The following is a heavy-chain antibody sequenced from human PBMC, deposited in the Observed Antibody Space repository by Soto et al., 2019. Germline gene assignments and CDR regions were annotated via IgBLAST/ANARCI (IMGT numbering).Heavy chain of an antibody. CDR1: GFTFRSYA. J-gene: IGHJ4*02. V-gene: IGHV3-23*01. CDR2: ISDGGSA. Sequence: LLESGGGLVHPGGSLRLSCVASGFTFRSYAMTWVRQAPGKGLEWVSSISDGGSAYYPDSVKGRFTISRDNSKNTLFLQMNNLRVEDTAEYYCALRGLGHIGPSYWGQGTVVTVSS. D-gene: IGHD3-10*01. CDR3: ALRGLGHIGPSY.